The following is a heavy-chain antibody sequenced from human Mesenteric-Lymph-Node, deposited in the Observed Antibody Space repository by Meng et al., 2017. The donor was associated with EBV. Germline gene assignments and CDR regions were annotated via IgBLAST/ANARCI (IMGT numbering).Heavy chain of an antibody. Sequence: HVQLQCSGVGRVKPWRTLSLTVDVSGDSFISYHWWSLVRQSPWKGLEWIGEIYHSGRTNYNPSFKSRVTISEDKSGTQFSLKLTSVTAADTAVYYCASGRGGYYLFDSWGQGTLVTVSS. V-gene: IGHV4-4*02. CDR3: ASGRGGYYLFDS. CDR1: GDSFISYHW. J-gene: IGHJ4*02. D-gene: IGHD3-22*01. CDR2: IYHSGRT.